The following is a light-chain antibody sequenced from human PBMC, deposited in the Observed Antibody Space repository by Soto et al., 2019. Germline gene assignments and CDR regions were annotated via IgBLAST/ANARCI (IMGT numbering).Light chain of an antibody. CDR2: DVS. CDR1: GSGLGHYNS. J-gene: IGLJ1*01. Sequence: QSALTQPRSVSGSPGQSVTISCTGTGSGLGHYNSVSWYQYHPGKAPKLIIFDVSERPAGVPDRFSGSKSANTASLTISGLQVEDEADYYCGAYAGSYVYVFGTGTKVTVL. V-gene: IGLV2-11*01. CDR3: GAYAGSYVYV.